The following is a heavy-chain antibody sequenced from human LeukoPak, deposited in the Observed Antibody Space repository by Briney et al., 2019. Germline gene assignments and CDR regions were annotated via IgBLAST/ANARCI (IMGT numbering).Heavy chain of an antibody. J-gene: IGHJ4*02. V-gene: IGHV3-53*01. CDR2: IHSDGTT. CDR3: ARETGYSTSWYAYYFDY. CDR1: RFTLSTYW. D-gene: IGHD6-13*01. Sequence: GGSLRLSCAASRFTLSTYWMSWVRQAPGKGLEWVSVIHSDGTTHYADSVKGRFTISRDNSKNTLYLQMNSLRVEDTAMYYCARETGYSTSWYAYYFDYWGQGTLVTVAS.